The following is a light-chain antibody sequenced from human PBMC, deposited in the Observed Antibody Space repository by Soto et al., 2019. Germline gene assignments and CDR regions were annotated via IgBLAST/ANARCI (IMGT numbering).Light chain of an antibody. CDR2: EDD. Sequence: NFMLTQPHSVSESPGKTVTISCTGSGGSIATNYVQWHQQRPGSAPTTVIYEDDKRPSGVPDRFSGSIDRSSNSASLIISGLKTEDEAEYYCQSHDSTNVVFGRGTKVTVL. CDR1: GGSIATNY. J-gene: IGLJ2*01. CDR3: QSHDSTNVV. V-gene: IGLV6-57*02.